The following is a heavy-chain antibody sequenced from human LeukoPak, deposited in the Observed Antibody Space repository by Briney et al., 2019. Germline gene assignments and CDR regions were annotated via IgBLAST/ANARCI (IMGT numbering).Heavy chain of an antibody. CDR2: ITGSGTTI. V-gene: IGHV3-11*04. J-gene: IGHJ4*02. D-gene: IGHD2-15*01. Sequence: TGGSLRLSCAASGFTFSDSYMSWIRQSPGKGLEWISYITGSGTTIYYADSVKGRFTISRDNAKNSLFLQMNSLRAEDTAVYYCARHRAMGAGYCSGDTCKIFDSWGQGTLVTVSS. CDR3: ARHRAMGAGYCSGDTCKIFDS. CDR1: GFTFSDSY.